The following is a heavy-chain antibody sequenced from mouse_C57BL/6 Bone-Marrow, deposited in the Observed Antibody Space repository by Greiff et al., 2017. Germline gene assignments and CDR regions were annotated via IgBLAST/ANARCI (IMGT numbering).Heavy chain of an antibody. CDR1: GFTFSSYG. CDR3: ARCTVVAPYFDY. CDR2: ISSGGSYT. V-gene: IGHV5-6*01. D-gene: IGHD1-1*01. Sequence: EVQRVESGGDLVKPGGSLKLSCAASGFTFSSYGMSWVRQTPDKRLEWVATISSGGSYTYYPDSVKGRFTISRDNAKNTLYLQMSSLKSGDTAMYYCARCTVVAPYFDYWGQGTTLTVSS. J-gene: IGHJ2*01.